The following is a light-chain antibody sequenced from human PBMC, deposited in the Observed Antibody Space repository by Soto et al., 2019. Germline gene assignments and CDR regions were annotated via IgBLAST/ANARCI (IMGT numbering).Light chain of an antibody. V-gene: IGKV3-15*01. CDR3: QEYSNWPEIT. J-gene: IGKJ5*01. CDR2: GAS. Sequence: EIVMTQSPATLSVSPGERATLSCRASQSVSSNLAWYQQKLGQAPRLLIYGASTRATGIPARFSGSGSGTEFTLTISSLQSEDFAVYHCQEYSNWPEITFGQGTRLEIK. CDR1: QSVSSN.